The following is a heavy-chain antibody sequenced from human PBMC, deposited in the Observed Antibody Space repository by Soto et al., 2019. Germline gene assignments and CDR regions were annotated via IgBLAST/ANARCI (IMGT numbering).Heavy chain of an antibody. Sequence: GASVKVSCKASGYTFTDYYMHWVRQAPGQGLEWMGWINPNSGGTNYAQKFQGRVTMTRDTSISTAYMELSRLRSGDTAVYYCARKLELRGSYYYYYDMDVWGQGTTVTVSS. CDR1: GYTFTDYY. J-gene: IGHJ6*02. CDR2: INPNSGGT. CDR3: ARKLELRGSYYYYYDMDV. D-gene: IGHD1-7*01. V-gene: IGHV1-2*02.